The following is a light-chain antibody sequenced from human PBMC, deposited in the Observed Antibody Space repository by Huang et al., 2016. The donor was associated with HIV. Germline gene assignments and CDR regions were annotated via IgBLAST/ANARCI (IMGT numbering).Light chain of an antibody. CDR1: ESVASN. CDR3: QQYNNWPPWT. V-gene: IGKV3-15*01. Sequence: DIVMTQSPATLSVSPGERATLYCRASESVASNLAWYQQKPGQAPRLLVYGASTRATDIPDRLSGSGSGADFTLTISSLQSEDVAVYYCQQYNNWPPWTFGQGTKVEFQ. J-gene: IGKJ1*01. CDR2: GAS.